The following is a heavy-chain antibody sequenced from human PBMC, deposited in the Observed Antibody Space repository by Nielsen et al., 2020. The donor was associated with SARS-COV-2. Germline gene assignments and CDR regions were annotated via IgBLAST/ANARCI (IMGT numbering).Heavy chain of an antibody. CDR3: ARGVWSGHVDY. J-gene: IGHJ4*02. CDR2: IYYSGST. CDR1: GGSISSYY. Sequence: SETLSLTCTVSGGSISSYYWSWIRQPPGKGLECIGYIYYSGSTNYNPSLKSRVTISVDTSKNQFSLKLSSVTAADTAVYYCARGVWSGHVDYWGQGTLVTVSS. V-gene: IGHV4-59*08. D-gene: IGHD3-3*01.